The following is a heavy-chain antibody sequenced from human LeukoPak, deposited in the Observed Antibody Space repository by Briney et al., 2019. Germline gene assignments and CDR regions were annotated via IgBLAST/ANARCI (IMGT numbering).Heavy chain of an antibody. CDR3: AKGRYYYGSGSRYYFDY. D-gene: IGHD3-10*01. V-gene: IGHV3-23*01. CDR1: GFTFSSYA. J-gene: IGHJ4*02. CDR2: ISGSGGST. Sequence: PGGSLRLSCAASGFTFSSYAMSWVRQAPGKGLEWVSAISGSGGSTYYADSVKGRFTISRDNSKNTLYLQMNSLRAEDTAVYYCAKGRYYYGSGSRYYFDYWGQGTLVTVSS.